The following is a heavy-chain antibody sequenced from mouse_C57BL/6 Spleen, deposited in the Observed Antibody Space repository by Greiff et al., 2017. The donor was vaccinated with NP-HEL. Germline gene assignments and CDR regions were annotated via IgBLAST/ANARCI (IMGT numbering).Heavy chain of an antibody. J-gene: IGHJ4*01. CDR3: ASPGSSYDYARDY. V-gene: IGHV1-82*01. Sequence: VQLQQSGPELVKPGASVKISCKASGYAFSSSWMNWVKQRPGKGLEWIGRIYPGDGDTNYNGKFKGKAKLTADKSSSTAYMQLSSLTSEDSAVYFCASPGSSYDYARDYWGQGTSVTVSS. CDR1: GYAFSSSW. D-gene: IGHD1-1*01. CDR2: IYPGDGDT.